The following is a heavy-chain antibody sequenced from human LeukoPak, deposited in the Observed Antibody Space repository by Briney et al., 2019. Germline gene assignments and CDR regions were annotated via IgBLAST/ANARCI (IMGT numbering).Heavy chain of an antibody. V-gene: IGHV3-30*04. CDR1: GFTFSSYA. Sequence: GGSLRLSCAASGFTFSSYAMHWVRQAPGKGLEWVAVISYDGSNKYYADSVKGRFTISRDNSKNTLYLQMNSLRAEDTAVYYCARSKRGIVGATSYYYYYMDVWGKGTTVTVSS. CDR2: ISYDGSNK. J-gene: IGHJ6*03. D-gene: IGHD1-26*01. CDR3: ARSKRGIVGATSYYYYYMDV.